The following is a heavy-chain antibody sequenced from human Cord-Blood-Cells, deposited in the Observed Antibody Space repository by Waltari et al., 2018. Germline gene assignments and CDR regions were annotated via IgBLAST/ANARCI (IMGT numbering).Heavy chain of an antibody. J-gene: IGHJ4*02. V-gene: IGHV4-39*01. CDR3: ARHVEDGYNPGVTTYFDY. Sequence: QLQLQASGPGLVKPSETLSLTCTVSGGSISSSSYYWGWIRQPPGQGLEWFGSIYYSGSTYYNPSLKSRVTISVDTSKNQFSLKLSSVTAADTAVYYCARHVEDGYNPGVTTYFDYWGQGTLVTVSS. CDR1: GGSISSSSYY. CDR2: IYYSGST. D-gene: IGHD4-4*01.